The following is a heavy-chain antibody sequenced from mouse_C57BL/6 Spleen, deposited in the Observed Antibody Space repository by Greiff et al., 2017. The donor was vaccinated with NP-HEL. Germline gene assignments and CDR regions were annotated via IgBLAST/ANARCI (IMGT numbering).Heavy chain of an antibody. CDR2: IWSGGST. D-gene: IGHD2-4*01. CDR1: GFSLTSYG. Sequence: QVQLQQSGPGLVQPSQSLSITCTVSGFSLTSYGVHWVRQSPGKGLEWLGVIWSGGSTDYNAAFISRLSISKDNSKSQVFLKMNSLQADDTAIYYCASPYDYDDGYAMDYWGQGTSVTVSS. CDR3: ASPYDYDDGYAMDY. V-gene: IGHV2-2*01. J-gene: IGHJ4*01.